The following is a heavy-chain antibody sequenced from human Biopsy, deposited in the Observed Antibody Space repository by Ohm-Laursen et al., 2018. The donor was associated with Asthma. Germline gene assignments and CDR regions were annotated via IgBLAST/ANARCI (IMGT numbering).Heavy chain of an antibody. CDR3: AKDFRGIAVAGDRGFDY. Sequence: GSLRLSCTASGFNFGNYAMAWVRQAPGKGLEWVSTISGSSIIIHYGGSVKGRFTISRDNSESTLFLQMDSLSAEDTAVYYCAKDFRGIAVAGDRGFDYWGQGTLVTVSS. CDR1: GFNFGNYA. D-gene: IGHD6-19*01. CDR2: ISGSSIII. V-gene: IGHV3-23*01. J-gene: IGHJ4*02.